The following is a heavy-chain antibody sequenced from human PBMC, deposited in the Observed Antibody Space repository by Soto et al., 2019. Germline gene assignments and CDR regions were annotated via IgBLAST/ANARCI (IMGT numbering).Heavy chain of an antibody. V-gene: IGHV3-30-3*01. CDR2: ISYDGSNK. CDR3: AMWERVVAQPT. Sequence: QVQLVESGGGVVQPGRSLRLSCAASGFTFSSYAMHWVRQAPGKGLEWGAVISYDGSNKYYADSVKGRFTISRDNSKNTLYLQMNSLRAEDTAVYYCAMWERVVAQPTWGQGTLVTVSS. CDR1: GFTFSSYA. J-gene: IGHJ5*02. D-gene: IGHD2-15*01.